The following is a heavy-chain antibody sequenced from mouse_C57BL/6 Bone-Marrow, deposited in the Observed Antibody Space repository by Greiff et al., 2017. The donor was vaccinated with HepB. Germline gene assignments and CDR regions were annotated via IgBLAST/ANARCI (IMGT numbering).Heavy chain of an antibody. CDR2: FTIYSDAT. J-gene: IGHJ4*01. D-gene: IGHD2-2*01. Sequence: LQQSGAELVRPGSSVKLSCKDSYFAFIASAMHWVKQRPGHGLEWIGSFTIYSDATEYSENFKGKATLTANTSSSTAYMELSSLTSEDSAVYYCARRDRVIWLRRGSYYAMDYWGQGTSVTVSS. V-gene: IGHV1-49*01. CDR3: ARRDRVIWLRRGSYYAMDY. CDR1: YFAFIASA.